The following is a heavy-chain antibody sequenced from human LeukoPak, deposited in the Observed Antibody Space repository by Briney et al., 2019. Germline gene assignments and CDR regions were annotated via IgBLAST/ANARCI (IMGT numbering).Heavy chain of an antibody. J-gene: IGHJ3*02. CDR3: ARERNGGIVGASLAFDI. D-gene: IGHD1-26*01. CDR2: INPNSGGT. CDR1: GYTFTGYY. V-gene: IGHV1-2*02. Sequence: ASVKVSCKASGYTFTGYYMHWVRQAPGQGLEWMGWINPNSGGTNYAQKFQGRVTMTRDTSISTAYMELSRLRSDDTAVYYCARERNGGIVGASLAFDIWGQGTMVTVSS.